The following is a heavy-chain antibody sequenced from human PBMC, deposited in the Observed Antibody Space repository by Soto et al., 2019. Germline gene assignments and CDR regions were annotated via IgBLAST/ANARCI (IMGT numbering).Heavy chain of an antibody. CDR3: AKDGKIAAAAPSY. Sequence: GGSLRLSCAASGFTFRSYAMSWVRQAPGKGLEWVSTFRADSGSTDYADSVKGRFTISRDNAKNTLYLQMNSLRAEDTAVYYCAKDGKIAAAAPSYWGQGTQVTVSS. V-gene: IGHV3-23*01. CDR2: FRADSGST. D-gene: IGHD6-13*01. J-gene: IGHJ4*02. CDR1: GFTFRSYA.